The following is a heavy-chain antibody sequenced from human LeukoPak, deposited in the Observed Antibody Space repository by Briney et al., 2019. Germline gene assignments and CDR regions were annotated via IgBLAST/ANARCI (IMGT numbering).Heavy chain of an antibody. Sequence: GGSLRLSCAASGFTFSSYAMSWVRQAPGKGLEWVSGISWNSGSIGYADSVKGRFTISRDNAKNSLYLQMNSLRAEDAALYYCAKDSGEEYYDSSGYCDYWGQGTLVTVSS. D-gene: IGHD3-22*01. CDR1: GFTFSSYA. CDR3: AKDSGEEYYDSSGYCDY. V-gene: IGHV3-9*01. CDR2: ISWNSGSI. J-gene: IGHJ4*02.